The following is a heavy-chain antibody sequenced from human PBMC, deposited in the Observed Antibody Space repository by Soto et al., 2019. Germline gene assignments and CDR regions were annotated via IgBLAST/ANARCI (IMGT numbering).Heavy chain of an antibody. CDR3: ARGGGYGSGSYYYGMDV. J-gene: IGHJ6*02. D-gene: IGHD3-10*01. CDR1: GFTFTSSA. V-gene: IGHV1-58*02. CDR2: IVVGSGNT. Sequence: GASVKVSCKASGFTFTSSAMQWVRQARGQRLEWIGWIVVGSGNTNYAQKFQDRVTITRDMSTSTAYMELSSLRSEDTAVYYCARGGGYGSGSYYYGMDVWGQGTTVTVSS.